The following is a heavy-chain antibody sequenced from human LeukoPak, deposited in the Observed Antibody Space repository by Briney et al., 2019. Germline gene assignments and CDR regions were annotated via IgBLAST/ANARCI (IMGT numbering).Heavy chain of an antibody. Sequence: AASVKVSCKASGYTFTSYGISWVRQAPGQGLEWMGWISGYNGNTNYAQNLQGRVTMTTDTSTSTAYMELRSLRSDDTAVYYCARALYHTFDYWGQGTLVTVSS. D-gene: IGHD2-2*01. J-gene: IGHJ4*02. CDR3: ARALYHTFDY. CDR2: ISGYNGNT. CDR1: GYTFTSYG. V-gene: IGHV1-18*01.